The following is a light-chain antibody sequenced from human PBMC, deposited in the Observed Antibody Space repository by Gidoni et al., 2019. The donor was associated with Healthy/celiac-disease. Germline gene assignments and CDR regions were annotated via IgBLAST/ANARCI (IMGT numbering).Light chain of an antibody. J-gene: IGKJ1*01. Sequence: EIVLTQSPGTLSLSPGERATLSCRASQRVSSSYLAWYQQKPGQAPRLLIYAASSRATGIPDRFSGSGSGTDFTLTISRLEPEDFAVYSCQQYGSSPWTFGQGTKVEI. V-gene: IGKV3-20*01. CDR1: QRVSSSY. CDR3: QQYGSSPWT. CDR2: AAS.